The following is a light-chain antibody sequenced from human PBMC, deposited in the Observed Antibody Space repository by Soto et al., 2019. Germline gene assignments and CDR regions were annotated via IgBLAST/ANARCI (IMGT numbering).Light chain of an antibody. Sequence: DIQMTQSPSSLSPSVGDRVTITCRASQDISNYLAWYQQKPGRVPKLLIYGTSTLQTGVPSRFSGSGSGTDFTLTISSLQPEDFATYYCQKYNRFQWTFGQGTKVEIK. CDR1: QDISNY. V-gene: IGKV1-27*01. CDR3: QKYNRFQWT. J-gene: IGKJ1*01. CDR2: GTS.